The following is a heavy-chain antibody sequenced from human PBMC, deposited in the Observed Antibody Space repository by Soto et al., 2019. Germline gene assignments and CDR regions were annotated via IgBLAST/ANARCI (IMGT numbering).Heavy chain of an antibody. D-gene: IGHD3-16*01. CDR1: GFTFSNYW. J-gene: IGHJ4*02. Sequence: EVQLVESGGGLVQPGGSLRLSCAASGFTFSNYWMHWVRQAPGKGLVWVSRINNDGRSTGYADSVKGRFTISRDNSKNTLDLQMNSLRAEDTAVYYCAREGWGMAQFYWGQGTLVTVSS. V-gene: IGHV3-74*01. CDR2: INNDGRST. CDR3: AREGWGMAQFY.